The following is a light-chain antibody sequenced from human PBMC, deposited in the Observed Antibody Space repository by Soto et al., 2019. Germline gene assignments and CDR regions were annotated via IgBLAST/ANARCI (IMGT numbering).Light chain of an antibody. Sequence: EIVMTQSPGTLSVSPGERATLSCRASQTLSSRHLAWYQQKPGQAPRLLIYGSSSRATDIPDRFSGSGSGTDFTLTISTLGPEDFAIYYCQQYGYSRTFGQGTKVDIK. CDR1: QTLSSRH. V-gene: IGKV3-20*01. CDR3: QQYGYSRT. J-gene: IGKJ1*01. CDR2: GSS.